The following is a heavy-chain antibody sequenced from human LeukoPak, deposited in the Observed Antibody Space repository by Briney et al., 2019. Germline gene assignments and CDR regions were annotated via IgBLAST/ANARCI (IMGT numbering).Heavy chain of an antibody. J-gene: IGHJ5*02. CDR2: IYHSGST. Sequence: SETLSLTCTVSGYSISSGYFWGWTRQPPGKGLEWIANIYHSGSTNYNPSLKSRVTISVDTSKNQFSLKLSSVTAADTAVYYCARVGITMVRGPRGWFDPWGQGTLVTVSS. V-gene: IGHV4-38-2*02. CDR3: ARVGITMVRGPRGWFDP. CDR1: GYSISSGYF. D-gene: IGHD3-10*01.